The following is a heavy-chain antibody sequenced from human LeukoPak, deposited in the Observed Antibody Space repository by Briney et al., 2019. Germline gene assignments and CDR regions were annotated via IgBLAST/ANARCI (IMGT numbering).Heavy chain of an antibody. Sequence: GGSLRLSCAASGLTFSSYWMSWVRQAPGKGLEWVANIKQDGSEKYYVDSVKGRFTISRDNAKNSLYLQMNSLRAEDTAVYYCARDSSYCSSTSCYEDYGMDVWGQGTTVTVSS. CDR2: IKQDGSEK. CDR1: GLTFSSYW. D-gene: IGHD2-2*01. V-gene: IGHV3-7*01. J-gene: IGHJ6*02. CDR3: ARDSSYCSSTSCYEDYGMDV.